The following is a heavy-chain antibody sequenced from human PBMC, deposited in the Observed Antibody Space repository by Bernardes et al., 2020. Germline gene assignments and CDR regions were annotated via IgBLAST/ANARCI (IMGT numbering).Heavy chain of an antibody. CDR1: GFTLSTYE. CDR2: ISTSGITI. CDR3: VREVRSGVVAVSSPTRGRRYYYMDV. J-gene: IGHJ6*03. D-gene: IGHD2-21*01. V-gene: IGHV3-48*03. Sequence: GGSLRLSCAASGFTLSTYEMNWVRQAPGKGLEWISYISTSGITIYYADSVKGRFTISRDNAENSLYLQMNSLRAEDTAIYYCVREVRSGVVAVSSPTRGRRYYYMDVWGKGTTVTVSS.